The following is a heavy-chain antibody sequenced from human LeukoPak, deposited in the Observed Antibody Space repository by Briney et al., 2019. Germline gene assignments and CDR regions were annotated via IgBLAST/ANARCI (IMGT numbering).Heavy chain of an antibody. J-gene: IGHJ3*02. CDR1: GYTFTSYS. V-gene: IGHV1-18*01. Sequence: ASVKVSCKASGYTFTSYSITWVRQAPGQGLEWMGWISAYNGNTKYAQKLQGRVTMTTDTSTSTAYMELRSLRSDDTAVYYCVSGIYYYDRSGYFDAFDIWGQGTMVTVSS. D-gene: IGHD3-22*01. CDR2: ISAYNGNT. CDR3: VSGIYYYDRSGYFDAFDI.